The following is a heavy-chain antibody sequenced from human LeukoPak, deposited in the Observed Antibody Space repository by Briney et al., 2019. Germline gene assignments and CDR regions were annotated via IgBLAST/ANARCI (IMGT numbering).Heavy chain of an antibody. D-gene: IGHD6-6*01. V-gene: IGHV3-48*01. J-gene: IGHJ4*02. Sequence: GGSLRLSCVGSGFAFNSYNMYWVRQAPGKGLEWISYISISSGSIFYADSVKGRFTISRDNANNSVYLQMNSLRTEDTAVYYCARRPLEARVFDYWGQGTLVTVSS. CDR1: GFAFNSYN. CDR3: ARRPLEARVFDY. CDR2: ISISSGSI.